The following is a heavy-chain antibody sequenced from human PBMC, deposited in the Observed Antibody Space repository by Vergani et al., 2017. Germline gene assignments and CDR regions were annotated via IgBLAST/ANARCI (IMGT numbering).Heavy chain of an antibody. CDR3: ARDMTIFGSGYMDV. CDR1: GGSFSGYY. J-gene: IGHJ6*03. CDR2: IYYSGSS. D-gene: IGHD3-3*01. V-gene: IGHV4-34*11. Sequence: QVQLQQWGAGLLKPSETLSLTCAVYGGSFSGYYWSWIRQPPGKGPEWIGNIYYSGSSNYNTSLKSRVTISVDTSKNQFSLKLSSVTAADTAVYYCARDMTIFGSGYMDVWGKGTTVTVSS.